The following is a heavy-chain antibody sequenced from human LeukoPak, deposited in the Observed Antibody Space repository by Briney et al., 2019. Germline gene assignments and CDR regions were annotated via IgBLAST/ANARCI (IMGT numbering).Heavy chain of an antibody. Sequence: PSETLSLTCAVYGGSFSGYYWSWIRQPPGKGLEWIGEINHSGSTNYNPSLKSRVTISVDTSKNQFSLKLSSVTAADTAVYYCARGLQLVPAANDYWGRGTLVTVSS. V-gene: IGHV4-34*01. J-gene: IGHJ4*02. D-gene: IGHD2-2*01. CDR3: ARGLQLVPAANDY. CDR2: INHSGST. CDR1: GGSFSGYY.